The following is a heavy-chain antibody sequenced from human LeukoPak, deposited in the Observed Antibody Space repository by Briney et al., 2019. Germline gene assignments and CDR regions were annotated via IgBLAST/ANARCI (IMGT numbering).Heavy chain of an antibody. J-gene: IGHJ4*02. CDR2: TYGTGST. D-gene: IGHD1-26*01. CDR1: GYSLGKNYY. V-gene: IGHV4-38-2*01. CDR3: ARHDSRGSASTRFDY. Sequence: SETLSLTCAVSGYSLGKNYYWGWIRQPPGKGLEWIGRTYGTGSTSYNPSLMNRVTMSVDTSKNHFSLKLTSVTAADTAVYYCARHDSRGSASTRFDYWGQGILVTISS.